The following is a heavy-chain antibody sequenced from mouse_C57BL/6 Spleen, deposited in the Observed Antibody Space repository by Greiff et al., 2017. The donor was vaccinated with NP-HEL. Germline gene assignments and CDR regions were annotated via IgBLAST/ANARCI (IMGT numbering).Heavy chain of an antibody. V-gene: IGHV1-64*01. CDR3: ASEGTITTVDY. Sequence: QVQLQQSGAELVKPGASVKLSCKASGYTFTSYWMHWVKQRPGQGLEWIGMIHPNSGSTNYNEKFKSKATLTVDKSSSTAYMQLSSLTSEDSAVYYCASEGTITTVDYWGQGTTLTVSS. J-gene: IGHJ2*01. D-gene: IGHD1-1*01. CDR2: IHPNSGST. CDR1: GYTFTSYW.